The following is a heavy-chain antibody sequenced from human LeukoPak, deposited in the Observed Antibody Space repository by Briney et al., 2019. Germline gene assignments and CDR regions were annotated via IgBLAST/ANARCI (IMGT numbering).Heavy chain of an antibody. Sequence: SETLSLTCTVSGGSISSYYWSWIRQPPGKGLEWIGCIYYSGSTNYNPSLKSRVTISVDTSKNQFSLKLSSVTAADTAVYYCARHRPRSYYDSSGSDFDYWGQGTLVTVSS. CDR1: GGSISSYY. V-gene: IGHV4-59*08. CDR3: ARHRPRSYYDSSGSDFDY. CDR2: IYYSGST. D-gene: IGHD3-22*01. J-gene: IGHJ4*02.